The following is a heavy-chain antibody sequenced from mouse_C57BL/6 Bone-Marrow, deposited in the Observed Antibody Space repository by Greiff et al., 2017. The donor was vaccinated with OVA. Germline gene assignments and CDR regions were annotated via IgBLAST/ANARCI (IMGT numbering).Heavy chain of an antibody. CDR1: GYTFTSYW. CDR3: ARSGLLSFAY. Sequence: VQLQQPGAELVKPGASVKLSCKASGYTFTSYWMQWVKQRPGQGLEWIGAIDPSDSYTNYNQKFKGKATLTVDTSSSTAYMQLSSLTSEDSAVYYCARSGLLSFAYWGQGTLVTVSA. D-gene: IGHD3-1*01. V-gene: IGHV1-50*01. CDR2: IDPSDSYT. J-gene: IGHJ3*01.